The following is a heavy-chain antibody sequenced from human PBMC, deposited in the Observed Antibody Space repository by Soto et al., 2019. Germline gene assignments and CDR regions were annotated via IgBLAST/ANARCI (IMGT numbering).Heavy chain of an antibody. Sequence: QITLKESGPTLVKPTQTLTLTCTFSGFSLSTSGVGVGWIRQPPGKALEWLALIYWDDDKRYSPSLKSRLSITXATSKNPVVLTMTNMDPVDTATFYWAHRPASYFDYWGQGTLVTVSS. V-gene: IGHV2-5*02. J-gene: IGHJ4*02. CDR3: AHRPASYFDY. CDR1: GFSLSTSGVG. D-gene: IGHD6-25*01. CDR2: IYWDDDK.